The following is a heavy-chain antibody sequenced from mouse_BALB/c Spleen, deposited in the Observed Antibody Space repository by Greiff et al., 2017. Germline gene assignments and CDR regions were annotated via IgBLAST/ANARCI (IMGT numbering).Heavy chain of an antibody. Sequence: VQLQESGAELVRPGSSVKISCKASGYAFSSYWMNWVKQRPGQGLEWIGQIYPGDGDTNYNGKFKGKATLTADKSSSTAYMQLSSLTSEDSAVYFCARGGTTVVARYWYFDVWGAGTTVTVSS. V-gene: IGHV1-80*01. D-gene: IGHD1-1*01. J-gene: IGHJ1*01. CDR2: IYPGDGDT. CDR3: ARGGTTVVARYWYFDV. CDR1: GYAFSSYW.